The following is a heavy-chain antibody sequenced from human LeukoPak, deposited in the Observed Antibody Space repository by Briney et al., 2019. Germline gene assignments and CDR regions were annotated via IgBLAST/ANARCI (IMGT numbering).Heavy chain of an antibody. J-gene: IGHJ6*02. CDR2: INGNSITR. Sequence: GGSRRLSCAASGFIFSDYNMNWARQAPGKGLEWVSHINGNSITRYYADSVRGRFTISRDNVKNSLYLQMNSLRDEDTAVYYCARYFGDPQGMDVWGQGTTVTVSS. V-gene: IGHV3-48*02. CDR1: GFIFSDYN. CDR3: ARYFGDPQGMDV. D-gene: IGHD3-10*01.